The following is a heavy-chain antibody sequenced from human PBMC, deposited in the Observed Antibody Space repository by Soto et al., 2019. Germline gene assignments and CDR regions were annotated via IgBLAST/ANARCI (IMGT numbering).Heavy chain of an antibody. CDR2: IYHSGST. CDR1: SGSISSSNW. D-gene: IGHD4-17*01. Sequence: SETLSLTCAVSSGSISSSNWWSWVRQPPGKGLEWIGEIYHSGSTNYNPSLKSRVTISVDKSKNQFSLKLSSVTAADTAVYYCARSNHDYGDYYDYWGQGTLVTVSS. J-gene: IGHJ4*02. V-gene: IGHV4-4*02. CDR3: ARSNHDYGDYYDY.